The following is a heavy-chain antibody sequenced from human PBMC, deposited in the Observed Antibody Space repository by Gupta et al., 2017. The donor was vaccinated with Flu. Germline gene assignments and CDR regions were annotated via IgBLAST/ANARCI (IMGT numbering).Heavy chain of an antibody. Sequence: QVQLQESGPGLVKPSETLSLTCTVSGGSISSYYWSWIRQPPGKGLEWIGYIYYSGSTNYNPSLKSRVTISVDTSKNQFSLKLSSVTAADTAVYYCASRVGYGGNSFPPDAFDIWGQGTMVTVSS. J-gene: IGHJ3*02. V-gene: IGHV4-59*01. CDR1: GGSISSYY. CDR2: IYYSGST. D-gene: IGHD4-23*01. CDR3: ASRVGYGGNSFPPDAFDI.